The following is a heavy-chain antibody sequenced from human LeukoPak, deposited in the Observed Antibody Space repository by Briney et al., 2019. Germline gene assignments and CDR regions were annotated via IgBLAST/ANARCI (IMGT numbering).Heavy chain of an antibody. V-gene: IGHV3-48*01. Sequence: GGSLRLSCAASGFSFRSHGMNWVRQAPGKGLEWVSYITSSGSSMYYADSVKGRFTISRDNAKNSLYLQMNSLRAEDTAVYYCARDVATSGWATFYWGPGTLVTVSS. CDR2: ITSSGSSM. CDR1: GFSFRSHG. D-gene: IGHD6-19*01. J-gene: IGHJ4*02. CDR3: ARDVATSGWATFY.